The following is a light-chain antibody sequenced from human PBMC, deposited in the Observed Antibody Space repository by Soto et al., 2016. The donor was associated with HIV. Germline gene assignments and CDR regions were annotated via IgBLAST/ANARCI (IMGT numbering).Light chain of an antibody. V-gene: IGLV3-21*03. CDR3: QVWDSSSDHFXV. Sequence: SSVLTQPPSVSVAPGKTARIPCGGNNIGSRSVHWYQQKPGQAPVLVVYDDSVRPSGIPERFSGSNSGNTATLTISRVEAGDEADYYCQVWDSSSDHFXVFGTGTKVTVL. J-gene: IGLJ1*01. CDR1: NIGSRS. CDR2: DDS.